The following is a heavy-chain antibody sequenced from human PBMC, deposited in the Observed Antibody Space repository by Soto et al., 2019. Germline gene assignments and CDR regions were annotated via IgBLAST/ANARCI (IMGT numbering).Heavy chain of an antibody. D-gene: IGHD6-6*01. CDR3: ASAEYSTGTYHFDY. J-gene: IGHJ4*02. CDR2: ISGSGGST. V-gene: IGHV3-23*01. Sequence: GGSLRLSCAASGFTFSSYAMSWVRQAPGKGLEWVSAISGSGGSTYYADSVKGRFTISRDNAKNSLYLQMNSLRAEDTAVYYCASAEYSTGTYHFDYWGQGTLVTVSS. CDR1: GFTFSSYA.